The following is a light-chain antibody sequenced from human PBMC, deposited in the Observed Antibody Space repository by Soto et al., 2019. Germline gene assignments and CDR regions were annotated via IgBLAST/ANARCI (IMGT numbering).Light chain of an antibody. CDR3: MQALQSPAT. Sequence: DIVMTQSPVSLPVTPGESASISCRSSQTLLYRNGNNYLNWYLQKPGQSPQLLIFLASTRASGVXEXXSGSGSGTDFTLRISRVEAEDVGVYYCMQALQSPATFGGGTKVEIK. CDR2: LAS. J-gene: IGKJ4*01. CDR1: QTLLYRNGNNY. V-gene: IGKV2-28*01.